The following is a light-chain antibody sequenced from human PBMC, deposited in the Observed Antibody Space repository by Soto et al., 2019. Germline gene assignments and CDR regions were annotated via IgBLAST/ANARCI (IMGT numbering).Light chain of an antibody. J-gene: IGLJ3*02. CDR3: VLYMGSGIRV. Sequence: QAVVTQEPSFSVSPGGTVTLTCGLSSGSVSTSYYPSWYQQTPGQAPRTLIDSTNTRSSGVPDRFSGSILGNKAALTITGAQADDEADDYCVLYMGSGIRVFGGGTKLTVL. CDR1: SGSVSTSYY. CDR2: STN. V-gene: IGLV8-61*01.